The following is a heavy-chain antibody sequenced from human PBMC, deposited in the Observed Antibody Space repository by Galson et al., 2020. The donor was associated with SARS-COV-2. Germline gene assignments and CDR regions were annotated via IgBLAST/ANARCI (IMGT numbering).Heavy chain of an antibody. J-gene: IGHJ6*02. Sequence: GGSLRLSCVASGFTFSSNAMSWVRQAPGKGLEWVSLISGRGGTTFYADSVKGRFTITRDNSKTTLYLQMNSLRADDTAIYYCATAYSGYNFPYYDDYCVDVWGQGTTVTVAS. D-gene: IGHD5-12*01. V-gene: IGHV3-23*01. CDR3: ATAYSGYNFPYYDDYCVDV. CDR1: GFTFSSNA. CDR2: ISGRGGTT.